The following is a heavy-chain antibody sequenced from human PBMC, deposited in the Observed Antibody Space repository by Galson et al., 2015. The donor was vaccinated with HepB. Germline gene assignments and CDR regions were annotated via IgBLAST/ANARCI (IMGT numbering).Heavy chain of an antibody. CDR3: ARKGGSPDY. V-gene: IGHV3-7*01. Sequence: SLRLSCAASGFTFSDYWMSWVRQAPGKGLEWVANIKPDGSEKSYVDSVKGRFTISKDNAKNSLYLQMNSLRAEDTAVYYCARKGGSPDYWGQGTLVTDSS. CDR1: GFTFSDYW. J-gene: IGHJ4*02. CDR2: IKPDGSEK. D-gene: IGHD1-26*01.